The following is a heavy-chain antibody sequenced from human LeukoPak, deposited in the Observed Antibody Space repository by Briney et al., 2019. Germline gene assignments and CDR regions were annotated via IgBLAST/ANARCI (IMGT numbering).Heavy chain of an antibody. V-gene: IGHV1-24*01. J-gene: IGHJ4*02. CDR2: FDPEDGET. Sequence: ASVKVSCKVSGYTPTELSMHWVRQAPGKGLEWMGGFDPEDGETIYAQKFQGRVTMTEDTSTDTAYMELSSLRSEDTAVYYCATGRRYGSGSYLIFDYWGQGTLVTVSS. CDR3: ATGRRYGSGSYLIFDY. CDR1: GYTPTELS. D-gene: IGHD3-10*01.